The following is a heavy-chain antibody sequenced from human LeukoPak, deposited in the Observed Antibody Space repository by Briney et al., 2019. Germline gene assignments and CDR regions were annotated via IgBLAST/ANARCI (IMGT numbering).Heavy chain of an antibody. CDR1: GFSFSSYA. J-gene: IGHJ4*03. CDR2: ISDSGGST. CDR3: AKGYCSGGSCWDYFDY. Sequence: PGGSLRLSCAASGFSFSSYAMSWVRQAPGKGLEWVSGISDSGGSTYYADSVKGRFTISRDNSKNTLYLQVNSLRAEDTAVYYCAKGYCSGGSCWDYFDYWGQGTTVTVSS. D-gene: IGHD2-15*01. V-gene: IGHV3-23*01.